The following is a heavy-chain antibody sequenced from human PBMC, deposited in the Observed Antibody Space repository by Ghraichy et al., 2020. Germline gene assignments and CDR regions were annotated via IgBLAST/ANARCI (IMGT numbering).Heavy chain of an antibody. CDR1: GFTFSSYS. CDR2: ISSSSSYI. V-gene: IGHV3-21*01. Sequence: GGSLRLSCAASGFTFSSYSMNWVRQAPGKGLEWVSSISSSSSYIYYADSVKGRFTISRDNAKNSLYLQMNSLRAEDTAVYYCARGIRDYSNYGGDWFDPWGQGTLVTVSS. D-gene: IGHD4-11*01. CDR3: ARGIRDYSNYGGDWFDP. J-gene: IGHJ5*02.